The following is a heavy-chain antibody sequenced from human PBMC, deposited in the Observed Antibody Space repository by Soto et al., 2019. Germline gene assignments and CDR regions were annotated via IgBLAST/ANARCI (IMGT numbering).Heavy chain of an antibody. V-gene: IGHV4-30-4*01. CDR3: ARAPVGLDTISYFDY. D-gene: IGHD3-3*01. CDR2: IYNGGST. CDR1: GDSVSSVGFH. Sequence: KPSETLSLTCTVSGDSVSSVGFHWAWLRRPPGKGLEWIGYIYNGGSTYYRPSLESRMHMSLDANRNHYSLRLTSVTAADTAVYFCARAPVGLDTISYFDYWGQGKLVTVSS. J-gene: IGHJ4*02.